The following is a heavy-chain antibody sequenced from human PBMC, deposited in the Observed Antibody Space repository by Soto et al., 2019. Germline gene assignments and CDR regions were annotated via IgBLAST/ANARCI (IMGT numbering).Heavy chain of an antibody. J-gene: IGHJ4*02. CDR1: GYTFSYYG. CDR3: ARDDNRHQDY. D-gene: IGHD2-15*01. CDR2: ILSSGRVI. Sequence: EVQLVESGGGLVQPGGSLRLSCAGSGYTFSYYGLNWVRQTPEKGLEWLSFILSSGRVIHYPDSVKGRFTISRDNAKNSVLLDMNSLRDEDTGVYYCARDDNRHQDYWVQGHLV. V-gene: IGHV3-48*02.